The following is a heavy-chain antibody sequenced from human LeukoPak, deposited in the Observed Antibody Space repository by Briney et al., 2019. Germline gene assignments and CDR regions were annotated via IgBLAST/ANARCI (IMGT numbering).Heavy chain of an antibody. J-gene: IGHJ4*02. CDR1: GGSFSGYY. CDR3: ARIGDSQYYFDY. V-gene: IGHV4-34*01. Sequence: SETLSLTCADYGGSFSGYYWSWIRQPPGKGLEWIGEINHSGSTNYNPSLKSRVTISVDTSKNQFSLKMSSVTAADTAVYYCARIGDSQYYFDYWGQGTLVTVSS. CDR2: INHSGST. D-gene: IGHD5-18*01.